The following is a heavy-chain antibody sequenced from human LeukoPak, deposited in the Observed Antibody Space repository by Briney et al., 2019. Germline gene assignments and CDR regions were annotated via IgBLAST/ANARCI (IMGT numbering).Heavy chain of an antibody. V-gene: IGHV3-74*01. CDR1: GFTFSSYW. Sequence: GGSLRLSCAASGFTFSSYWMHWVRQAPGKGLVWVSRINSDGSSTSYADSVKGRFTISRDNAKNTLYLQMNSLRAEDTAVYYCARVGGSYGPFDYWGQGTPVTVSS. J-gene: IGHJ4*02. CDR2: INSDGSST. CDR3: ARVGGSYGPFDY. D-gene: IGHD3-16*01.